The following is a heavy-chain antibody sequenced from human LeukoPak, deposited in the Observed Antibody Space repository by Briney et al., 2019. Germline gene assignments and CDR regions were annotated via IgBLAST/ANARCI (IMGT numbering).Heavy chain of an antibody. D-gene: IGHD2-2*01. CDR1: GFTFDDYG. J-gene: IGHJ4*02. CDR2: INWNGGST. V-gene: IGHV3-20*04. Sequence: GGSLRLSCAASGFTFDDYGMSWVRQAPGKGLEWVSGINWNGGSTGYADSVKGRFTISRDNAKNSLYLQMNSLRAEDTALYYCARDPLGYCSSTSCCDYFDYWGQGTLVTVSS. CDR3: ARDPLGYCSSTSCCDYFDY.